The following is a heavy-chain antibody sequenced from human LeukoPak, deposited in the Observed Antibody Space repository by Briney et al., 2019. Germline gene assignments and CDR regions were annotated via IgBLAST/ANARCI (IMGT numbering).Heavy chain of an antibody. CDR2: INPNSGGT. J-gene: IGHJ4*02. Sequence: WASVKVSCKASGYTFTGYYMHWVRQAPGQGLEWMGWINPNSGGTNYAQKFQGRVTMTRDTSISTAYMELSRLRSDDTAVYYCARGGEGYDILTGYYRTFDYWGQGTLVTVS. D-gene: IGHD3-9*01. CDR3: ARGGEGYDILTGYYRTFDY. CDR1: GYTFTGYY. V-gene: IGHV1-2*02.